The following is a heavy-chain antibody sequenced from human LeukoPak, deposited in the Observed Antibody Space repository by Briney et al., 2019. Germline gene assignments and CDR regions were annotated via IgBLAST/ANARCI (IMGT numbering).Heavy chain of an antibody. D-gene: IGHD2-2*01. CDR2: IYSGGST. Sequence: PGGSLRLSCAASGFTVSSNYMSWVRQAPGKGLERVSVIYSGGSTYYADSVKGRFTISRDNSKNTLYLQMNCLRAEDTAVYYCASRYCSSTSCYDYWGQGTLVTVSS. CDR3: ASRYCSSTSCYDY. CDR1: GFTVSSNY. J-gene: IGHJ4*02. V-gene: IGHV3-53*01.